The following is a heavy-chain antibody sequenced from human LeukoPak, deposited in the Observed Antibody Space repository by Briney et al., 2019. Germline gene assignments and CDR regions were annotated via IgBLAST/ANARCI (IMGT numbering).Heavy chain of an antibody. CDR2: IYPSGST. CDR1: GGSVSSSSYY. J-gene: IGHJ4*02. CDR3: ARSHDHLWGNYPDY. V-gene: IGHV4-39*07. D-gene: IGHD3-16*02. Sequence: KPSETLSLTCTVSGGSVSSSSYYWGWVRQPPGKGLEWIGSIYPSGSTYYNPSLKSRVTLSVDKSKNQFSLRLNSVTAADTAMYYCARSHDHLWGNYPDYWGQGTLVTVSS.